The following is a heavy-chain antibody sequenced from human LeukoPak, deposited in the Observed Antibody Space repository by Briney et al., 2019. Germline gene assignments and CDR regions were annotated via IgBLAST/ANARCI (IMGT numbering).Heavy chain of an antibody. CDR2: IYYSGNT. J-gene: IGHJ3*02. D-gene: IGHD3-9*01. V-gene: IGHV4-59*08. CDR1: GGSISSYY. CDR3: ARHVPDLRYSDWVHAFDI. Sequence: SETLSLTCTASGGSISSYYWSWIRQPPGKGLEWIGYIYYSGNTNYNPSLKSRVTISVDTSKNQFSLKLSSVTAADTAVYYCARHVPDLRYSDWVHAFDIWGQGTMVTVSS.